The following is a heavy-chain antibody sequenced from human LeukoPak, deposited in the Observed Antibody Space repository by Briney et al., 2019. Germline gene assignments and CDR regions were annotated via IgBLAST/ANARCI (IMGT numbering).Heavy chain of an antibody. V-gene: IGHV1-46*01. CDR2: INPSGGST. CDR3: ARGRIAVAITDAFDI. CDR1: GYTFTIYY. D-gene: IGHD6-19*01. J-gene: IGHJ3*02. Sequence: GASVKVSCKASGYTFTIYYMHWVRQAPGQGLEWMGIINPSGGSTSYAQKFQGRVTMTRDTSTSTVYMELSSLRSEDTAVYYCARGRIAVAITDAFDIWGQGTMVTVSS.